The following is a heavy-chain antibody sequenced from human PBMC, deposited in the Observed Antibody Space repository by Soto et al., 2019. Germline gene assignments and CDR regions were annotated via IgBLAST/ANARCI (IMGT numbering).Heavy chain of an antibody. CDR3: ARVVGEKLVKEIGYSYGSFDY. CDR1: GFTFSSYA. Sequence: GGSLRLSCAASGFTFSSYAMHWVRQAPGKGLEWVAVISYAGSNKYYADSVKGRFTISRDNSKNTLYLQMNSLRTENTAVYYCARVVGEKLVKEIGYSYGSFDYWGQGTPVTVSS. J-gene: IGHJ4*02. V-gene: IGHV3-30-3*01. D-gene: IGHD5-18*01. CDR2: ISYAGSNK.